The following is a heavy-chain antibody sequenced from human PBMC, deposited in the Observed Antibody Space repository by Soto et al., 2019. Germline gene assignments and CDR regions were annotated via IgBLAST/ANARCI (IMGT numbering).Heavy chain of an antibody. Sequence: GSLILSCAASGFSFSTYGMSWVRQAPGKGLEWVSSIRGSDSDTYYADSVKGRFTISRDNSKNTLYLQMNSLRAEDTAVYYCAKLVGATSSGDFWGQGMLVTVSS. CDR1: GFSFSTYG. D-gene: IGHD6-6*01. J-gene: IGHJ4*02. CDR3: AKLVGATSSGDF. V-gene: IGHV3-23*01. CDR2: IRGSDSDT.